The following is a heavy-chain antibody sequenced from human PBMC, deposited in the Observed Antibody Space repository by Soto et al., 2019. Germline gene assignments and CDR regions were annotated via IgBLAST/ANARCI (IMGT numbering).Heavy chain of an antibody. CDR1: GYTFTSYD. Sequence: QVQLVQSGAEVKKPGASVKVSCKASGYTFTSYDINWVRQATGQGLEWMGWMNPNSGNTGYAQKFQGRVTMTRNTSISTAYMELSSLRSEDTAVYYCARSELWFGNDAFDNWGQGTMVTVSS. CDR2: MNPNSGNT. J-gene: IGHJ3*02. D-gene: IGHD3-10*01. V-gene: IGHV1-8*01. CDR3: ARSELWFGNDAFDN.